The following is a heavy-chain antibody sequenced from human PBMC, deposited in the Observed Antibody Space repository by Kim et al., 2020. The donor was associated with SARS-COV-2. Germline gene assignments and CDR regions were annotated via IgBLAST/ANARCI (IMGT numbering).Heavy chain of an antibody. J-gene: IGHJ5*02. D-gene: IGHD3-10*01. CDR2: INGGNGNT. CDR1: VYTFDTFS. Sequence: ASVKVSCKASVYTFDTFSLYWLRQAPGQRFEWMGWINGGNGNTRYSQNFQGRVTFTRDASATTAFMELTSLTFKDTAVYYCAREGSGSYNWLDPWGQGTLVTVSS. V-gene: IGHV1-3*01. CDR3: AREGSGSYNWLDP.